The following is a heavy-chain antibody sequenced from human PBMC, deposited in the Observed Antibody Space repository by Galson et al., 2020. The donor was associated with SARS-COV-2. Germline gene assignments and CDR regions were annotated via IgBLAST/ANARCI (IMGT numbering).Heavy chain of an antibody. CDR2: VNGIGDHT. CDR3: ARAATTFAGDFDL. D-gene: IGHD4-17*01. Sequence: GGSLRLSCAASEFTFDDYGMSWVRRGPGKGLEWVSGVNGIGDHTVYLDSVKGRFTISRDNAKNSLYLQMNSLRVEDTALYYCARAATTFAGDFDLWGRGTLVTVSS. J-gene: IGHJ2*01. CDR1: EFTFDDYG. V-gene: IGHV3-20*04.